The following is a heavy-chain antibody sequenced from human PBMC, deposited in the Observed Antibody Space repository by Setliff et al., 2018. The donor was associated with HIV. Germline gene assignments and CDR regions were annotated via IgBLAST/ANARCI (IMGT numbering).Heavy chain of an antibody. CDR2: IYSGGST. CDR1: GFTVSSNY. CDR3: ARDPAGEWVGFPYGMDV. Sequence: LRLSCAASGFTVSSNYMSWVRQAPGKGLEWVSVIYSGGSTYYADSVKGRFTISRDNSKNTLYLQMNSLRAEDTAVYYCARDPAGEWVGFPYGMDVWGQGTTVTVSS. V-gene: IGHV3-66*02. J-gene: IGHJ6*02. D-gene: IGHD6-19*01.